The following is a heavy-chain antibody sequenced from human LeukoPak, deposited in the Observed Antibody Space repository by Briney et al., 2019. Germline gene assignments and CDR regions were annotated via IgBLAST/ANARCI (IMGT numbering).Heavy chain of an antibody. CDR1: GFTFSSYA. CDR3: AKDGTFPSELSDY. J-gene: IGHJ4*02. V-gene: IGHV3-23*01. CDR2: ISGSGGST. Sequence: GGSLRLSCAASGFTFSSYAMSWVRQAPGKGLEWVSAISGSGGSTYYADSVKGRFTISRDNSKNTLYLQMNSLRAEDTASYYCAKDGTFPSELSDYWGQGTLVAVSS. D-gene: IGHD3-16*02.